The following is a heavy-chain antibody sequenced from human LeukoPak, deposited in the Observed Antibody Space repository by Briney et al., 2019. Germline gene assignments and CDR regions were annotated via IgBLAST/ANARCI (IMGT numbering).Heavy chain of an antibody. CDR2: INPNSGGT. Sequence: ASVKVSCKASGYTFTGYYMHWVRQAPGQGLEWMGWINPNSGGTNYAQKFQGRVTMTRDTSISTAYMELSRPRSDDTAVYYCARAPYGSSWYSSRGYFQHWGQGTLVTVSS. CDR3: ARAPYGSSWYSSRGYFQH. J-gene: IGHJ1*01. V-gene: IGHV1-2*02. CDR1: GYTFTGYY. D-gene: IGHD6-13*01.